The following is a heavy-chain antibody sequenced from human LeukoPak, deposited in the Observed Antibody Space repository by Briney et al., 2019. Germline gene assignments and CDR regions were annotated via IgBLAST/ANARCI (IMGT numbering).Heavy chain of an antibody. CDR2: ISSSSYI. CDR1: GFTFSSYS. V-gene: IGHV3-21*01. J-gene: IGHJ4*02. Sequence: GGSLRLSCAASGFTFSSYSMNWVRQAPGKGLEWVSSISSSSYIYYADSVKGRFTISRDNAKNSLYLQMNSLRAEDTAVYYCARDLFSSGYNYFDYWGQGTLVTVSS. D-gene: IGHD3-22*01. CDR3: ARDLFSSGYNYFDY.